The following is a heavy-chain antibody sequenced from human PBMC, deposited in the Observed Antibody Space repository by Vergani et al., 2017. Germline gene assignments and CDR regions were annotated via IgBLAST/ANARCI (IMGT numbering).Heavy chain of an antibody. V-gene: IGHV3-9*01. CDR3: AKGPYFYYYMDV. CDR2: ISWNSGSI. Sequence: EVQLVESGGGLVQPGRSLRLSCAASGFTFDDYAMHWVRQAPGKGLEWVSGISWNSGSIGYADSVKGRFTISRDNAKNSLYLQMNSLRAEDTALYYCAKGPYFYYYMDVWGKXP. CDR1: GFTFDDYA. J-gene: IGHJ6*03.